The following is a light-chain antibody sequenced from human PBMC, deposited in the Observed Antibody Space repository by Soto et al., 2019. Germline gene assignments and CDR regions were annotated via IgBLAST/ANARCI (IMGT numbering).Light chain of an antibody. V-gene: IGLV2-14*01. CDR3: SSYTRSSKVV. CDR1: SSDVGGYKY. J-gene: IGLJ2*01. CDR2: EVS. Sequence: QSVLTQPASVSGSPGQSITISCTGTSSDVGGYKYVSWYQQHPGKAPKLMIYEVSHRPSGVSNRFSGSKSGNTASLTISGLQAEDEADYYCSSYTRSSKVVFGGGTQLTV.